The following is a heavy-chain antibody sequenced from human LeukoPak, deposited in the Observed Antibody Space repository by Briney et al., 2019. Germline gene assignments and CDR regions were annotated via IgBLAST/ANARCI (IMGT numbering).Heavy chain of an antibody. J-gene: IGHJ6*03. CDR1: GGSISDYY. Sequence: TSETLSLTCTVSGGSISDYYWTWIRQPPEKGLEYVGHIHHSGTTYYKPYLKSRASTSLDTSKNQFALSLSSVTAADTGVYYCAKHGQVSLTRGLYYYRDVWGKGTTVTVSS. V-gene: IGHV4-59*13. CDR3: AKHGQVSLTRGLYYYRDV. CDR2: IHHSGTT. D-gene: IGHD3-10*01.